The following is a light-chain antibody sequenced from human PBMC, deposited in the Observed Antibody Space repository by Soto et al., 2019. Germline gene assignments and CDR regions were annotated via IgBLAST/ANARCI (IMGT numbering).Light chain of an antibody. V-gene: IGKV3-20*01. CDR3: QQYSSSGT. Sequence: EIVLTQSPGTLSLSPGERATLSCRASQSVSNNYLAWYQQKPGQAPRLLINGASNRATGLPDRFSGSGSGTDFTLTSSRLELEDFKVYYCQQYSSSGTFGQGTKVEIK. J-gene: IGKJ1*01. CDR1: QSVSNNY. CDR2: GAS.